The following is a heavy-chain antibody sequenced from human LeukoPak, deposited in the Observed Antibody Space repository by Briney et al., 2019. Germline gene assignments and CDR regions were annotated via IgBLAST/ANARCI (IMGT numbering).Heavy chain of an antibody. J-gene: IGHJ5*02. Sequence: PGGSLRLSCAVSGFTFSGFWMSWSRQAPGKGLEWVASINSDGSEGYYADVVKGRFTISRDNSKNTLYLQVNSLRAEDTAVYYCARDLRHCSSTSCLSTNWFDPWGQGTLVTVSS. CDR3: ARDLRHCSSTSCLSTNWFDP. D-gene: IGHD2-2*01. V-gene: IGHV3-7*01. CDR1: GFTFSGFW. CDR2: INSDGSEG.